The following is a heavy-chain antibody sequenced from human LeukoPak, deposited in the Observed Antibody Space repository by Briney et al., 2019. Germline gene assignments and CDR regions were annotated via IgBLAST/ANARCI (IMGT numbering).Heavy chain of an antibody. CDR3: ARGLWSSITMVRVTTPITY. CDR2: IYYSGST. D-gene: IGHD3-10*01. J-gene: IGHJ4*02. V-gene: IGHV4-39*01. CDR1: GGSISSSSYY. Sequence: SETLSLTCIVSGGSISSSSYYWAWIRQPPGKGLEWIGSIYYSGSTYYNPSLKSRLIISVDTSKNQFSLKLSSVTAADTAVYYCARGLWSSITMVRVTTPITYWGQGTLVTVSS.